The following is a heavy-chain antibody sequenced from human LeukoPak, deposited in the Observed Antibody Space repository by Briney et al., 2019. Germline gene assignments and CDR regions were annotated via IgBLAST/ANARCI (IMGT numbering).Heavy chain of an antibody. CDR3: ARHQLLWFGVDY. J-gene: IGHJ4*02. Sequence: SETLSLTCTVSGYSISSGYYWGWIRQPPGKGLEWIGSIYYSGSTYYNPSLKSRVTISVDTSKNQFSLKLSSVTAADTAVYYCARHQLLWFGVDYWGQGTLVTVSS. CDR1: GYSISSGYY. V-gene: IGHV4-38-2*02. CDR2: IYYSGST. D-gene: IGHD3-10*01.